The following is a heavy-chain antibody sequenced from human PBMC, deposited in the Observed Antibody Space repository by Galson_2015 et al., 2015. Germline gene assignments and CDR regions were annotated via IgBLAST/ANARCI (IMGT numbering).Heavy chain of an antibody. J-gene: IGHJ3*02. CDR1: GFTVSSNY. V-gene: IGHV3-23*01. CDR3: AKGFYRGPVGNAFEI. D-gene: IGHD6-13*01. Sequence: SLRLSCAASGFTVSSNYMSWVRQAPGKGLEWVSTISDSGDTTYFADSVRGRFTVSRDNSKNTLYLQINSLRAEDTAVFYCAKGFYRGPVGNAFEIWGQGTMVTVSS. CDR2: ISDSGDTT.